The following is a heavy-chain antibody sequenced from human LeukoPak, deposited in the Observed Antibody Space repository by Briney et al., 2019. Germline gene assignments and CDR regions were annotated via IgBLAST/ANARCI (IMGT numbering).Heavy chain of an antibody. CDR1: EFTFSSYA. D-gene: IGHD6-13*01. CDR3: AKGYSSSWYYFDY. Sequence: GGCLRLSCAASEFTFSSYAMSWVRQAPGKGLEWVSAISGSGGSTYYADSVKGRFTISRDNSKNTLYLQMNNLRAEDTAVYYCAKGYSSSWYYFDYWGQGALVTASS. V-gene: IGHV3-23*01. J-gene: IGHJ4*02. CDR2: ISGSGGST.